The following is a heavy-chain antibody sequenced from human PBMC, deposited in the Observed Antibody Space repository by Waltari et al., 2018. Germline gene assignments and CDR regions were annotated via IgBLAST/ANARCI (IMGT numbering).Heavy chain of an antibody. D-gene: IGHD3-10*01. CDR1: GGSLSGYY. V-gene: IGHV4-34*01. J-gene: IGHJ6*03. Sequence: QVQIQQWGAGLLKPSETLSLTCGVSGGSLSGYYWTWIRQSPGKGLEWIGEINDRRNTNYAPSLKSRVTISLATSKNQFSLKLTAVTAADTAIYYCARGHNYYGSGNFYYYYYYMDVWGTGTAVTVSS. CDR3: ARGHNYYGSGNFYYYYYYMDV. CDR2: INDRRNT.